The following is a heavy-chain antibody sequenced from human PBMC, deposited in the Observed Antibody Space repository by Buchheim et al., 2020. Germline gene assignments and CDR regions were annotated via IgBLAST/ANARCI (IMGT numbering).Heavy chain of an antibody. Sequence: QVQLQESGPGLVEPSETLSLNCTVSGGSISTYYWTWIRQPPGAGLEWIGYVYYSGSTNYNPSLTSRVTMSIDTSKNQFSLNLRSVTAADTAVYACARTGYSYGYYYVDVWRKGTT. J-gene: IGHJ6*03. CDR1: GGSISTYY. CDR2: VYYSGST. CDR3: ARTGYSYGYYYVDV. D-gene: IGHD5-18*01. V-gene: IGHV4-59*01.